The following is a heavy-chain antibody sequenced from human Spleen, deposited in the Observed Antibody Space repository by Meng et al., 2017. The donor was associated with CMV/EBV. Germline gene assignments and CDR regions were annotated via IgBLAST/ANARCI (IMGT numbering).Heavy chain of an antibody. CDR1: GGSFSGYY. D-gene: IGHD3-3*01. CDR3: ARIITIPYYFDY. V-gene: IGHV4-34*01. Sequence: QVKLQQWGAGLLKPSETLSLTCAVYGGSFSGYYWSWIRQPPGKGLEWIGEINHSGSTNYNPSLKSRVTISVDTSKNQFSLKLSSVTAADTAVYYCARIITIPYYFDYWGQGTLVTVSS. CDR2: INHSGST. J-gene: IGHJ4*02.